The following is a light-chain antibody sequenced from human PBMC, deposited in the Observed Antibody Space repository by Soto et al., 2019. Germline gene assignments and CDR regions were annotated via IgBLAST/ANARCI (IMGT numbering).Light chain of an antibody. V-gene: IGKV1-39*01. CDR2: GAS. J-gene: IGKJ1*01. CDR3: QRSYGSPPWT. Sequence: DIQMTQSPSSLSASVGDRVTITCRARQTISIFLNLYQQKPGKAPKLLIYGASTLQCGVPSRFSGSGSGTDFTLTISRLQPEDFATYYCQRSYGSPPWTFGQGTKGDIK. CDR1: QTISIF.